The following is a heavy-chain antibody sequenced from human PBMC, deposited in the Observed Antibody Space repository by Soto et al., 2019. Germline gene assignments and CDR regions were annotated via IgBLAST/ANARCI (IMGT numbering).Heavy chain of an antibody. Sequence: GGSLRLSCAASGFTFSSYSMNWVRQAPGKGLEWVSSVISTGSYKYYADSVKGRFTISRDDAKDSLFLQMNSLRADDTAVYYCAREVDFPRSGYVIDFWGQGTLFTVSS. CDR3: AREVDFPRSGYVIDF. V-gene: IGHV3-21*01. CDR2: VISTGSYK. D-gene: IGHD3-22*01. J-gene: IGHJ4*02. CDR1: GFTFSSYS.